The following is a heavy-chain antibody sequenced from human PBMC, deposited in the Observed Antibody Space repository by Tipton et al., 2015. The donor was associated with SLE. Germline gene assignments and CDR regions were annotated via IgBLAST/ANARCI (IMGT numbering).Heavy chain of an antibody. D-gene: IGHD2-2*01. V-gene: IGHV1-18*01. CDR3: TRDTRYQNASDV. CDR2: ISAYNGKT. CDR1: GYTFTSYS. Sequence: QVQLVQSGAEVKKPGAAVKVSCKTSGYTFTSYSISWVRQAPGQGLEWVGWISAYNGKTNYAQMVEGSVTMSTDTSTNKAFMELRSLRSDDTSVYYCTRDTRYQNASDVWGQGTLVTVSS. J-gene: IGHJ4*02.